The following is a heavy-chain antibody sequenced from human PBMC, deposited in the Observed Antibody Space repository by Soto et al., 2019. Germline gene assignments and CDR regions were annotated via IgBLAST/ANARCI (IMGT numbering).Heavy chain of an antibody. J-gene: IGHJ4*02. Sequence: ASVKVSCKASGYTFTSYHLHWLRQARGQGLEWMGIITPSSGGTRFSQRFQDRVTMTRDTSTGTIYMDLRGLTFEDTAVYYCARSVPTKTAPIDYWGQGTLVTVSS. CDR2: ITPSSGGT. CDR1: GYTFTSYH. CDR3: ARSVPTKTAPIDY. V-gene: IGHV1-46*01. D-gene: IGHD4-17*01.